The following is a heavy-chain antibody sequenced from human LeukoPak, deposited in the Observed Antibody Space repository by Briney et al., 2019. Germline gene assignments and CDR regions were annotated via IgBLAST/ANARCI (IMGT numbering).Heavy chain of an antibody. CDR1: GGSFSSVA. Sequence: GASVKVSCKASGGSFSSVAISWVRQAPGQGLEWMGRIIPILSIANYAQKFQGRVTITADKSTSTAYREMSSLRSEDTAVYYCARDDRDGYNYAYWGQGTLVTVSS. CDR2: IIPILSIA. V-gene: IGHV1-69*04. J-gene: IGHJ4*02. D-gene: IGHD5-24*01. CDR3: ARDDRDGYNYAY.